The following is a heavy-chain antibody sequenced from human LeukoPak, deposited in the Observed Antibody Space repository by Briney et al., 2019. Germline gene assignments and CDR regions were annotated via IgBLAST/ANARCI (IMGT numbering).Heavy chain of an antibody. CDR1: DGSISSSY. CDR2: IYHSGST. Sequence: PSETLSLTCTVSDGSISSSYWSWIRQPPGEGLEWIGYIYHSGSTKYNPSLKSRVTISVDTSKNQFSLKLSSVTAADTAVYYCARSPGDWNYSFDYWGQGTLVTVSS. CDR3: ARSPGDWNYSFDY. V-gene: IGHV4-59*01. D-gene: IGHD1-7*01. J-gene: IGHJ4*02.